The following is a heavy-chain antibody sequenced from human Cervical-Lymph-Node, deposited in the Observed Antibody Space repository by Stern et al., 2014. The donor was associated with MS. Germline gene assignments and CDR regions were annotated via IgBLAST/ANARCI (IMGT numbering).Heavy chain of an antibody. D-gene: IGHD3-16*01. V-gene: IGHV3-23*04. CDR2: FSGTGGST. Sequence: VQLVESGGGLVQPGGPLRLPCAASGSNFNAYAMSGVRQAPGRGLDAAPAFSGTGGSTYYADSVKGRSTISRDNSKDTLYLQMNSLRAEDSAVYYCAKDLVYDYVWAPYSFDFWGQGTLVTVSS. CDR3: AKDLVYDYVWAPYSFDF. J-gene: IGHJ4*02. CDR1: GSNFNAYA.